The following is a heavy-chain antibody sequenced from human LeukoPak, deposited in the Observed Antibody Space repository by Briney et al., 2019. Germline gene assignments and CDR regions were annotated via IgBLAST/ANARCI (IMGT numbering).Heavy chain of an antibody. Sequence: GGSLRLTCTASAFTFSTYSMNWVRQAPGKGLEWVSSITSSSSYIYYADSVKGRFTISRDNAQNSLYLQMNSLRADDTAVYYCARGTTDYIGMDVWGQGTTVTVSS. CDR2: ITSSSSYI. CDR1: AFTFSTYS. D-gene: IGHD4-17*01. J-gene: IGHJ6*02. V-gene: IGHV3-21*01. CDR3: ARGTTDYIGMDV.